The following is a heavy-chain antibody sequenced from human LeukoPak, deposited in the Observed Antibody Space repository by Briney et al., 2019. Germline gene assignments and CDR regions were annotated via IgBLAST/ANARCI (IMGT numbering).Heavy chain of an antibody. D-gene: IGHD3-22*01. CDR1: GGSIKSFTSY. V-gene: IGHV4-39*07. J-gene: IGHJ5*02. CDR3: ARVDYDSSGFRGWLDP. CDR2: IPSGGTA. Sequence: SETLSLTCTVSGGSIKSFTSYWAWIRQPPGKGLEWIGSIPSGGTAYSNPSLKSRGTISLDTSKNQLSLNLNSVTAADTAVYYCARVDYDSSGFRGWLDPWGQGTQVTVSS.